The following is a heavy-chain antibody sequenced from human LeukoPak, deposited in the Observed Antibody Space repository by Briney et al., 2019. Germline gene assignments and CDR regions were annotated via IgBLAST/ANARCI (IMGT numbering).Heavy chain of an antibody. CDR1: GFTFSSYG. J-gene: IGHJ4*02. D-gene: IGHD3-22*01. CDR2: MWYDGSNK. CDR3: ARDVFTTYDTGGGYFDY. Sequence: GGSLRLSCVVSGFTFSSYGMHWVRQAPGKGLEWVALMWYDGSNKYYADSVKCRFTISRDNSKNTLYLQMNSLRADDTAVYYCARDVFTTYDTGGGYFDYWGQGTLVTVSS. V-gene: IGHV3-33*01.